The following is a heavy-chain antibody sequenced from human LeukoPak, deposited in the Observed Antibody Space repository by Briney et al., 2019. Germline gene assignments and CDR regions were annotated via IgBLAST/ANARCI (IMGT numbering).Heavy chain of an antibody. CDR1: GGSFSGYY. Sequence: SETLSLTCAVYGGSFSGYYWSWIRQPPGKGLEWIGEINHSGSTNYNPSLKSRVTISVDTSKNQFSLKLSSVTAADTAVYYCARGPSITNPMGAFDIWGQGTMVTVSS. CDR2: INHSGST. CDR3: ARGPSITNPMGAFDI. V-gene: IGHV4-34*01. D-gene: IGHD3-3*01. J-gene: IGHJ3*02.